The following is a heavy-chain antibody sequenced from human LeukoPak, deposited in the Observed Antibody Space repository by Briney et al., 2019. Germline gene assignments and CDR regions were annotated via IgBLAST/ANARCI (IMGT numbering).Heavy chain of an antibody. CDR3: ARGAIHLGYYYYGMDV. Sequence: GASVKVSCKASGYTFTSYGISWVRQAPGQGLEWMGWISAYNGNTNYAQKLQGRVTMTTDTSASTAYMELRSLRSDDTAVYYCARGAIHLGYYYYGMDVWGKGTTVTVSS. J-gene: IGHJ6*04. D-gene: IGHD3-10*01. CDR1: GYTFTSYG. CDR2: ISAYNGNT. V-gene: IGHV1-18*04.